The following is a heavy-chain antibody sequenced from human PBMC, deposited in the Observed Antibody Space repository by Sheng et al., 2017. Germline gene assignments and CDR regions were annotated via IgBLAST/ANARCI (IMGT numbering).Heavy chain of an antibody. CDR2: ISYDGSNK. CDR1: GFTFSSYA. Sequence: QVQLVESGGGVVQPGRSLRLSCAASGFTFSSYAMHWVRQAPGKGLEWVAVISYDGSNKYYADSVKGRFTISRDNSKNTLYLQMNSLRAEDTAVYYCAREKSTAFDYWGQGTL. D-gene: IGHD2-2*01. CDR3: AREKSTAFDY. V-gene: IGHV3-30*01. J-gene: IGHJ4*02.